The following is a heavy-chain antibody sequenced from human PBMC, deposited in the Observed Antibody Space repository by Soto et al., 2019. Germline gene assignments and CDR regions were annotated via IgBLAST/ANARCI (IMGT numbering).Heavy chain of an antibody. V-gene: IGHV1-69*13. J-gene: IGHJ4*02. D-gene: IGHD3-22*01. Sequence: ASVKVSCKASRGTFSSYAMSWVRQAPGQGLEWMGGIIPIFGKANYAQKFQGRVTITADESTSTAYMELRSLRSEDTAVYYCERGGYFDSSNYLAYWGLGTLVTVSS. CDR3: ERGGYFDSSNYLAY. CDR2: IIPIFGKA. CDR1: RGTFSSYA.